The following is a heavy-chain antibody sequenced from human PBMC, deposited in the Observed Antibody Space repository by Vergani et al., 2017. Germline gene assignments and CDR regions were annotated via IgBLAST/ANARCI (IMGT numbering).Heavy chain of an antibody. CDR3: ARAFQYGSGSYYKPQDFDY. Sequence: QVQLVQSGAEVGKPGASVKISCKASGYTFTAYYIHWVRQAPEQGLEWVGVISPDGFSTFYAQKFQGRVTITRDTSTSTVYVEVTSLRSDDTAVYYCARAFQYGSGSYYKPQDFDYWGQGTLVTVSS. CDR1: GYTFTAYY. CDR2: ISPDGFST. J-gene: IGHJ4*02. V-gene: IGHV1-46*01. D-gene: IGHD3-10*01.